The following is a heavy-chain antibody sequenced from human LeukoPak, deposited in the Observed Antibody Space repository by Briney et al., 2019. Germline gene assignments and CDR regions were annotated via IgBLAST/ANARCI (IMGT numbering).Heavy chain of an antibody. CDR2: IYTSGST. D-gene: IGHD5-18*01. CDR1: GGSISSGSYY. CDR3: ARMSYGPDY. Sequence: SQTLSLTCTVSGGSISSGSYYWSWIRQPAGKGLEWIGRIYTSGSTNYNPSLKSRVTISVDTSKNQLSLKLSSVTAADTAVYYCARMSYGPDYWGQGTLVTVSS. V-gene: IGHV4-61*02. J-gene: IGHJ4*02.